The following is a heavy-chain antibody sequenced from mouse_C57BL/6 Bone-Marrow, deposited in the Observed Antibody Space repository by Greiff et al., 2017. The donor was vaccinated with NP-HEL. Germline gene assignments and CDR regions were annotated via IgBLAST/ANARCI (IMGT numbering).Heavy chain of an antibody. J-gene: IGHJ4*01. CDR1: GFSLTSYG. Sequence: VQLVESGPGLVQPSQSLSITCTVSGFSLTSYGVHWVRQSPGKGLEWLGVIWSGGSTDYNAAFISRLSISKDNSKSQVFFKMNSLQADDTAIYYCASLYYGSSYGAMDYWGQGTSVTVSS. D-gene: IGHD1-1*01. CDR3: ASLYYGSSYGAMDY. CDR2: IWSGGST. V-gene: IGHV2-2*01.